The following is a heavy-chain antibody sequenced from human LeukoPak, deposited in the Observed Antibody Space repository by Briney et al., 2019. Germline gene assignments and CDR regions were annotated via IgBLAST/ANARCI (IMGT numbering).Heavy chain of an antibody. J-gene: IGHJ4*02. CDR3: ARDPPMDYYDSSGY. Sequence: GGSLRLSCAASGFTVSSNYMSWVRQAPGKGLEWVSVIYSGGSTYYADSVKGRLTISRDNSKNTLYLQMNSLRAEDTAVYYCARDPPMDYYDSSGYWGQGTLVTVSS. CDR1: GFTVSSNY. V-gene: IGHV3-53*01. CDR2: IYSGGST. D-gene: IGHD3-22*01.